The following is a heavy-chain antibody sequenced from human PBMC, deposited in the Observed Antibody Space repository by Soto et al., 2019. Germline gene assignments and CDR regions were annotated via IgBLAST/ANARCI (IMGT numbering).Heavy chain of an antibody. D-gene: IGHD4-17*01. J-gene: IGHJ5*01. CDR1: GGTISSGDYY. Sequence: SGTLYLTSTVSGGTISSGDYYWSWIRQPPGKGLEWIGYIYYSGSTYYNPSLKSRVTISVDTSKNQFSLKLSSVTAADTAVYYCAREDGDYTSIFDSWGQGILVTVSS. V-gene: IGHV4-30-4*01. CDR3: AREDGDYTSIFDS. CDR2: IYYSGST.